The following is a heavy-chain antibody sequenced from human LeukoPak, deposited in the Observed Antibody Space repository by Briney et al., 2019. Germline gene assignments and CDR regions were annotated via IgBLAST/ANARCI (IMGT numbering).Heavy chain of an antibody. CDR3: ARDPLVRGIRASGFDF. CDR2: TYSSGTD. D-gene: IGHD3-10*01. V-gene: IGHV4-30-4*01. J-gene: IGHJ4*01. CDR1: GAPINSGANA. Sequence: SETLSLTCSVSGAPINSGANAWSWIRQPPGKGLEWLGYTYSSGTDYYNPSLKSRLTISVDASKNQFSLKLNSVTAADSAVYFGARDPLVRGIRASGFDFWGQGTQVTVSS.